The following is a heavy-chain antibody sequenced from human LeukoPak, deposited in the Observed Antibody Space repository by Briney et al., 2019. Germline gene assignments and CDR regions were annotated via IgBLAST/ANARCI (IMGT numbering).Heavy chain of an antibody. D-gene: IGHD6-13*01. V-gene: IGHV3-23*01. CDR2: IIGSGGST. J-gene: IGHJ4*02. Sequence: GGSLKLSCAASDFTFSSYAMSWVRQAPGKGLERVSGIIGSGGSTYYAYSVKGRFTISRDNSKNTLYLQMNSLRAEDSAIYYCAKESGFYSNSPPDSWGQGTLVTVSS. CDR1: DFTFSSYA. CDR3: AKESGFYSNSPPDS.